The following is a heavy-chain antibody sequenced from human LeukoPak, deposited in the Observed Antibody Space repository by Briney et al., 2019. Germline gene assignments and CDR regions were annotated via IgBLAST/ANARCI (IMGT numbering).Heavy chain of an antibody. V-gene: IGHV3-33*01. Sequence: SGGSLRLSCAASGFTFSSYGMHWVRQAPGKGLEWVAVIWYDGSNKYYADSVKGRFTISRDNSKNTLYLQMNSLRAEDTAVYYCARGRLVAVAGVWGNWFDPWGQGTLVTVSS. CDR3: ARGRLVAVAGVWGNWFDP. D-gene: IGHD6-19*01. CDR1: GFTFSSYG. CDR2: IWYDGSNK. J-gene: IGHJ5*02.